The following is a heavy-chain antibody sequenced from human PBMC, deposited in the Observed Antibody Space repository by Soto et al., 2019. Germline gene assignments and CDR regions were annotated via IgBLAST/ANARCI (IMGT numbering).Heavy chain of an antibody. D-gene: IGHD3-9*01. V-gene: IGHV4-59*08. J-gene: IGHJ6*03. CDR2: IYYSGST. CDR3: ARTGYDILTGPYSGYYMDV. CDR1: GGSISSYY. Sequence: SETLSLTCTVSGGSISSYYWSWIRQPPGKGLEWIGYIYYSGSTNYNPSLKSRVTISVDTSKNQFSLKLSSVTAADTAVYYCARTGYDILTGPYSGYYMDVWGKGTTVTVS.